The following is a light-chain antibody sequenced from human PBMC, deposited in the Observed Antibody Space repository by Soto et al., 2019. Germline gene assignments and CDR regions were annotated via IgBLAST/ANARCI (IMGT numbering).Light chain of an antibody. CDR2: GAS. Sequence: IVMTQSPVTLSVSPGERATLSCRASQSISSNLAWYQQKPGRAPRLLIHGASTRATGIPARFSGSGSGTEFSLTISSLQSEDFADYYCQQYNNWPLTFGGGTKLEIK. J-gene: IGKJ4*01. CDR1: QSISSN. CDR3: QQYNNWPLT. V-gene: IGKV3-15*01.